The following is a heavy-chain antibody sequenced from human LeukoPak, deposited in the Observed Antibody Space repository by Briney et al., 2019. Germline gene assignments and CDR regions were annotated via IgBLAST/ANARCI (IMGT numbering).Heavy chain of an antibody. J-gene: IGHJ4*02. CDR3: ARVIPGQWLVPSVFDY. V-gene: IGHV4-59*01. Sequence: SETLSLTCTVSGGSISSYYWSWIRQPPGKGLEWIGYIYYSGVTNYNPSLKRRVTISVDTSKDQFSLKLSFVTAADTAVYYCARVIPGQWLVPSVFDYWGQGTLVTVSS. CDR2: IYYSGVT. D-gene: IGHD6-19*01. CDR1: GGSISSYY.